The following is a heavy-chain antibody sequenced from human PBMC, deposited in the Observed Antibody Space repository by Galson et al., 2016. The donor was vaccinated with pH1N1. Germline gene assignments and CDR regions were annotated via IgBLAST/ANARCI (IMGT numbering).Heavy chain of an antibody. V-gene: IGHV3-23*01. J-gene: IGHJ6*02. Sequence: SLRLSCAASGFTFSSYAMSWVRQAPGKGLEWVSAISGSGGSTYYADSVKGRFTISRDNSKSTLYLQMNSLRAEDMTVYYCAKDIGYCSSTSCQYYYYYGMDVWGQGTTVTVSS. CDR2: ISGSGGST. CDR3: AKDIGYCSSTSCQYYYYYGMDV. CDR1: GFTFSSYA. D-gene: IGHD2-2*01.